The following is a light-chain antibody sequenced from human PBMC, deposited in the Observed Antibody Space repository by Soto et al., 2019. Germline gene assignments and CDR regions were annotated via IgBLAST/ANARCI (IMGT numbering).Light chain of an antibody. CDR2: DDT. CDR1: VGL. Sequence: QSVLTQPASVSGSPGQSITISCTGTVGLVSWYQQHPGKVPKLIIYDDTKRPSGVSSRFSGSKSGNTASLTISGLQTEDAADYYCCLYVGGRTYLFGTGTKVTVL. J-gene: IGLJ1*01. V-gene: IGLV2-23*01. CDR3: CLYVGGRTYL.